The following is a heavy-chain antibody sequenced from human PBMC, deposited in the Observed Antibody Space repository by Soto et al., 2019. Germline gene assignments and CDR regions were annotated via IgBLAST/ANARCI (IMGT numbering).Heavy chain of an antibody. D-gene: IGHD5-12*01. CDR2: INPNSGVT. CDR1: GDRFTDYY. J-gene: IGHJ6*03. CDR3: ARESGGATATLDYYYFYMDV. Sequence: QVQLVQSGAEVKEPGASVTVSCRASGDRFTDYYMHWVRQAPGQGLERMGWINPNSGVTKYAQKFRGWVTMTRDTSIRTVYMQLSRLRFDDTAIYYCARESGGATATLDYYYFYMDVWGTGTTVTVSS. V-gene: IGHV1-2*04.